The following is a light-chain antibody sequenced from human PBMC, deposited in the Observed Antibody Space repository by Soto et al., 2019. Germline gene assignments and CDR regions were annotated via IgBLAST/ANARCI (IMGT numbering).Light chain of an antibody. CDR2: GAS. V-gene: IGKV3-15*01. Sequence: EKVMTQSPATLSMSPGERATLSCRASQNINTYLAWYQQKPGQAPRLLIYGASTRATGIPARFSGSGSGTEFTLTISSQQSEDFAVYYCQQYTNWPSWTFGQGTKVEIK. J-gene: IGKJ1*01. CDR1: QNINTY. CDR3: QQYTNWPSWT.